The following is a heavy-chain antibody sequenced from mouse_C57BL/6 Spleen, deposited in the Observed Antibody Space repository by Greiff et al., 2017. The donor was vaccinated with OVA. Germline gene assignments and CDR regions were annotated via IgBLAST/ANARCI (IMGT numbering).Heavy chain of an antibody. Sequence: EVKLMESGAELVRPGASVKLSCTASGFNIKDDYMHWVKQRPEQGLEWIGWIDPENGDTEYASKFQGKATITADTSSNTAYLQLSSLTSEDTAVYYCTTTSYDYDEGWGQGTLVTVSA. J-gene: IGHJ3*01. CDR1: GFNIKDDY. CDR3: TTTSYDYDEG. V-gene: IGHV14-4*01. D-gene: IGHD2-4*01. CDR2: IDPENGDT.